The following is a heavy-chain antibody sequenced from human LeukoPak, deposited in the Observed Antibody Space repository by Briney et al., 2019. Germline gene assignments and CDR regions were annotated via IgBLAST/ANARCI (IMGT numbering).Heavy chain of an antibody. CDR3: ARDRSGSYPNWFDP. CDR2: ITGNGANT. D-gene: IGHD3-10*01. Sequence: GGSLRLSCAASGFTFSSYGMSWVRQAPGKGLEWVSAITGNGANTFYADSVKGRFTISRDNSKNTMYLQMNSLRAEDTALYYCARDRSGSYPNWFDPWGQGTLVAVSS. J-gene: IGHJ5*02. CDR1: GFTFSSYG. V-gene: IGHV3-23*01.